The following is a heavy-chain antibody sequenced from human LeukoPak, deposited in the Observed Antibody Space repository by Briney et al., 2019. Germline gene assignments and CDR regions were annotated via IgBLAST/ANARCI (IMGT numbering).Heavy chain of an antibody. D-gene: IGHD2-15*01. CDR1: GCTFNSYG. V-gene: IGHV1-69*04. CDR3: SRSSGVSPGSPFDY. Sequence: AAVKVSCKASGCTFNSYGISWVRQAPGQGLEWMGRISPILGIANYAQKFQGRVTITADKSTSTAYMDLSSLSSEDTAVYYCSRSSGVSPGSPFDYWGQGTLVTVSS. CDR2: ISPILGIA. J-gene: IGHJ4*02.